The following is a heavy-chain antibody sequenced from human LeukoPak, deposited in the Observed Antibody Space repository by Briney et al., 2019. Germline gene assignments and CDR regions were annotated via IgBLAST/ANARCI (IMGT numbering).Heavy chain of an antibody. CDR1: GYTFTSYG. Sequence: ASVKVPCKASGYTFTSYGISWVRQAPGQGLEWMGWISAYNGNTNYAQKLQGRVTMTTDTSTSTAYMELRSLRSDDTAVYYCARQSGSLDPYYYYYMDVWGKGTTVTISS. CDR2: ISAYNGNT. J-gene: IGHJ6*03. CDR3: ARQSGSLDPYYYYYMDV. V-gene: IGHV1-18*01. D-gene: IGHD2-15*01.